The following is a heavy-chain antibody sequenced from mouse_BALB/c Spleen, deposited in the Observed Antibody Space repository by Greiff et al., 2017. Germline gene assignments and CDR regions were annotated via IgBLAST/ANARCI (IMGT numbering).Heavy chain of an antibody. V-gene: IGHV1-63*01. Sequence: VQLQQSGAELVRPGTSVKISCKASGYAFTNYWLGWVKQRPGHGLEWIGDIYPGSGNTYYNEKFKGKATLTADKSSSTAYMQLSSLTSEDSAVYFCARDYGKNYAMDYWGQGTSVTVSS. CDR1: GYAFTNYW. CDR3: ARDYGKNYAMDY. CDR2: IYPGSGNT. D-gene: IGHD2-1*01. J-gene: IGHJ4*01.